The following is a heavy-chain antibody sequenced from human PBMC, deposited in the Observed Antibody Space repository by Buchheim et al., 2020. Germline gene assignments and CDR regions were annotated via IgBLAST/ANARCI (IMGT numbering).Heavy chain of an antibody. D-gene: IGHD3-10*01. V-gene: IGHV4-39*07. Sequence: QLQLQESGPGLVKPSETLSLTCTVSGGSISSSSYYWGWIRQPPGKGLEWIGSIYYSGSTYYNPSLKSRVTISIDTSKNQFSLKLSSVTAADTAVYYCARAYGYGSGSYRYYFDYWGQGTL. CDR3: ARAYGYGSGSYRYYFDY. J-gene: IGHJ4*02. CDR1: GGSISSSSYY. CDR2: IYYSGST.